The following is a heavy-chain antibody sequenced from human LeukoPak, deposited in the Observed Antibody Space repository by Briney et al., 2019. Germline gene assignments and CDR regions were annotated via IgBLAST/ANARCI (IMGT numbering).Heavy chain of an antibody. CDR1: GDSVSTNNAG. Sequence: SQTLSLTCAISGDSVSTNNAGWNWIRQSPSRGLEWLGRTYYSSNWYKDYAVSVISRITINPDTSKNQFSLQLNSVTPEDTAVYFCAKDVVGQQWPENYWGQGTLVTVSS. D-gene: IGHD6-19*01. J-gene: IGHJ4*02. V-gene: IGHV6-1*01. CDR2: TYYSSNWYK. CDR3: AKDVVGQQWPENY.